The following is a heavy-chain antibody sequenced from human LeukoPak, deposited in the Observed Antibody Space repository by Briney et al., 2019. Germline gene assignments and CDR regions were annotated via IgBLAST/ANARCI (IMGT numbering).Heavy chain of an antibody. J-gene: IGHJ4*02. D-gene: IGHD3-10*01. Sequence: SETLSLTCTVSGGSISSSIYYWGWIRQPPGKGLEWIGSIYYSGSTYYNPSLKSRVTISVDTSKNQFSLKLSSVTAADTAVYYCARQGGLWFGELSLDYWGQGTLVTVSS. CDR2: IYYSGST. CDR1: GGSISSSIYY. CDR3: ARQGGLWFGELSLDY. V-gene: IGHV4-39*01.